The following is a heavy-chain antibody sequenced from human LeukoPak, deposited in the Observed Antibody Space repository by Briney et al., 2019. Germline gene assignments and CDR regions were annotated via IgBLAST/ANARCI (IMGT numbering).Heavy chain of an antibody. Sequence: ASVKVSCKASGYTFTGYYMHWVRQAPGQGLEWMGWINPNSGGTNYAQKFQGRVTMTRDTSISTAHMELSRLRSDDTAVYYCARVPEYPLGAFDIWGQGTMVTVSS. CDR1: GYTFTGYY. V-gene: IGHV1-2*02. J-gene: IGHJ3*02. CDR2: INPNSGGT. CDR3: ARVPEYPLGAFDI. D-gene: IGHD2/OR15-2a*01.